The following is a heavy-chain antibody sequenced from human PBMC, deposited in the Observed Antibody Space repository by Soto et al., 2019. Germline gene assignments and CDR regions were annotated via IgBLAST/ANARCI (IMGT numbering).Heavy chain of an antibody. CDR1: GDTFKNCV. CDR2: IITRFGTT. Sequence: QVQVVQSGVEVRRPGSSVKVSCKASGDTFKNCVISWVRQAPGQGLEWMGGIITRFGTTDFAQRFQGRLTITTDECTTTAYMELSRLRTEDTATYYCAAELGFGKLSVVWGQGTTVIVSS. J-gene: IGHJ6*02. D-gene: IGHD3-10*01. V-gene: IGHV1-69*01. CDR3: AAELGFGKLSVV.